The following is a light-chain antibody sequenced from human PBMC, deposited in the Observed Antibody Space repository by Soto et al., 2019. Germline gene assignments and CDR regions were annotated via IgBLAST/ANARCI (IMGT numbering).Light chain of an antibody. CDR3: SSYAGSHNFR. V-gene: IGLV2-8*01. J-gene: IGLJ3*02. Sequence: QSALTQPPSASGSPGQSVTISCTGTSSDVGGYNYVSWYQQHPGKAPKLMIYEVSKRPSGVPDRFSGSKSGNTASLTVSGLQAEDEADYYCSSYAGSHNFRFGGGTKLTVL. CDR1: SSDVGGYNY. CDR2: EVS.